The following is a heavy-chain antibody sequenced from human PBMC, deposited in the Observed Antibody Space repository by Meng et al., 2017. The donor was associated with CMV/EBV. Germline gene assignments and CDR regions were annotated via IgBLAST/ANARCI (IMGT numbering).Heavy chain of an antibody. Sequence: SETLSLTCTVSGGSISSYYWSWIRQPPGKGLEWIGYIYYSGSTNYNPSLKSRVTISVDTSKNQFSLKLSSVTAAATAVYYCARVGGHDDFWRGYGQLGYFDYWGQGTLVTVSS. CDR3: ARVGGHDDFWRGYGQLGYFDY. CDR2: IYYSGST. CDR1: GGSISSYY. D-gene: IGHD3-3*01. V-gene: IGHV4-59*01. J-gene: IGHJ4*02.